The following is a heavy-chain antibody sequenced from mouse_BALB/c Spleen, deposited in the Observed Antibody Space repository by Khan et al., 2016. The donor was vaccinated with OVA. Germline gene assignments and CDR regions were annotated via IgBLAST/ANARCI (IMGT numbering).Heavy chain of an antibody. Sequence: EVQLQESGPGLVNPSQSLSLTCTVTCYSITSDYAWNWIRQFPGNKLEWMGYINYSGSTNYNPALKSRISITRVTSKNKFFLQLNSVTTEDTATNYCARCGTQYNYAMDYWGQGTSVTVSS. J-gene: IGHJ4*01. CDR1: CYSITSDYA. CDR2: INYSGST. D-gene: IGHD4-1*01. V-gene: IGHV3-2*02. CDR3: ARCGTQYNYAMDY.